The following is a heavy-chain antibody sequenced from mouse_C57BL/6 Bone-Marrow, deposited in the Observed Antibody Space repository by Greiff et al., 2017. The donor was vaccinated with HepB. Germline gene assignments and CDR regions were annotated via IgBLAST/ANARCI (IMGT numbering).Heavy chain of an antibody. V-gene: IGHV1-81*01. CDR1: GYTFTSYG. Sequence: QVQLQQSGAELARPGASVKLSCKASGYTFTSYGISWVKQRTGQGLEWIGEIYPRSGNTYYNEKFKGKATLTADKSSSTAYMELRSLTSEDSAVYFCARSFPYYYGSSYYFDYWGQGTTLTVSS. D-gene: IGHD1-1*01. J-gene: IGHJ2*01. CDR2: IYPRSGNT. CDR3: ARSFPYYYGSSYYFDY.